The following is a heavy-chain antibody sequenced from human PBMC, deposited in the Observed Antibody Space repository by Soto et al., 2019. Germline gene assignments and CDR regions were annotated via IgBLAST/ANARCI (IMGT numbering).Heavy chain of an antibody. Sequence: QVQLVQSGAEVKKPGASVKLSCRTSGYTFTHYYIHWVRQAPGQGLEWLAIINPASGSTNYAQDCMGRVTLTMDPSTITVYMELSGLRAEDTSICSCARDLAAGYYWGQGTLVTVSS. CDR3: ARDLAAGYY. D-gene: IGHD6-13*01. CDR1: GYTFTHYY. J-gene: IGHJ4*02. CDR2: INPASGST. V-gene: IGHV1-46*01.